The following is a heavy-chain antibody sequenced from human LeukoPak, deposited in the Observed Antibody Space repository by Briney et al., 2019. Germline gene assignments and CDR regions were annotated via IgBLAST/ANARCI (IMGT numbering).Heavy chain of an antibody. V-gene: IGHV3-30*02. CDR1: GFTFNNHG. Sequence: GGSLRLSCAASGFTFNNHGMHWVRQAPGKGLEWVAFIQYDGSNKNYADSVKGRFTISRDNAKNSLYLQMNSLRAEDTAVYYCATSPLRYCSGGSCYFDYWGQGTLVTVSS. CDR2: IQYDGSNK. CDR3: ATSPLRYCSGGSCYFDY. D-gene: IGHD2-15*01. J-gene: IGHJ4*02.